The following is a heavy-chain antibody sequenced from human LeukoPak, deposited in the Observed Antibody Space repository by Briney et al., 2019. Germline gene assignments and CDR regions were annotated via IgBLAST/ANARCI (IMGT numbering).Heavy chain of an antibody. CDR2: IYTSGTT. V-gene: IGHV4-4*07. CDR1: GGSISSFY. D-gene: IGHD3-22*01. CDR3: ARANYYDSSGYSRGAFDI. Sequence: SETLSLTCSVSGGSISSFYCNWMRQPAGKGLEWIGRIYTSGTTTYNPSLKSRVTMSVDTSKNQFSLKLSSVTAADTAVYYCARANYYDSSGYSRGAFDIWGQGTMVTVSS. J-gene: IGHJ3*02.